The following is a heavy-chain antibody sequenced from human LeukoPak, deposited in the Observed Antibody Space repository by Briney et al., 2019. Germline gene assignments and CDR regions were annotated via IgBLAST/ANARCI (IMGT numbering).Heavy chain of an antibody. V-gene: IGHV3-33*06. J-gene: IGHJ6*02. D-gene: IGHD2-15*01. Sequence: PGRSLRLSCAASGFTFSSYGMHWVRQAPGKGLEWVAVILNDGSQEKYADSVKGRFTISRDNSKNTVYLQVNSLRAEDTAIYYCAKDRPCDICKPMDAWGQGTTVTVSS. CDR2: ILNDGSQE. CDR1: GFTFSSYG. CDR3: AKDRPCDICKPMDA.